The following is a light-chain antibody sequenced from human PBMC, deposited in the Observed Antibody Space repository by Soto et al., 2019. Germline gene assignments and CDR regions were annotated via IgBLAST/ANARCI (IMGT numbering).Light chain of an antibody. CDR1: SSDFGSYNS. J-gene: IGLJ2*01. V-gene: IGLV2-14*01. CDR2: EVT. CDR3: TSYTSGNTWV. Sequence: QSALTQPASVSGSPGQSITISCTGTSSDFGSYNSVSWCQQHPGKAPKLIIYEVTNRPSGVSNRFSGSKSGNTASLTISGLQAEDEADYYCTSYTSGNTWVFGGGTKVTVL.